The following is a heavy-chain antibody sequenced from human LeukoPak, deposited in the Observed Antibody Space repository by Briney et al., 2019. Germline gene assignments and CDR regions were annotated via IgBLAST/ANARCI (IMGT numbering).Heavy chain of an antibody. Sequence: GGSLRLSCAASGFTFEDYGMHWVRQAPGKGLEWVSLITGNGVSTYYADSVKGRFTISRDNSKNSLYLQMNSLRTEDTALYYCAKCVYSNIYYWFDPWGQGTLVSVSS. D-gene: IGHD6-13*01. CDR1: GFTFEDYG. V-gene: IGHV3-43*02. CDR2: ITGNGVST. J-gene: IGHJ5*02. CDR3: AKCVYSNIYYWFDP.